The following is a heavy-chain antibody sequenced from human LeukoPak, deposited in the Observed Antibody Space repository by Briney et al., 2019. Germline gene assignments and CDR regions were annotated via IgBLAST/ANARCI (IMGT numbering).Heavy chain of an antibody. Sequence: ASVKVSSKASGYTFTSYYMHWVRQAPGQGLEWMGIINPSGGSTKYAQKFHGRVTMTRDMSTSTVYVEFSSLRSEDTAVYYCARDGVAGVYYFDYWGQGTLVTVSA. V-gene: IGHV1-46*01. J-gene: IGHJ4*02. CDR2: INPSGGST. D-gene: IGHD6-19*01. CDR3: ARDGVAGVYYFDY. CDR1: GYTFTSYY.